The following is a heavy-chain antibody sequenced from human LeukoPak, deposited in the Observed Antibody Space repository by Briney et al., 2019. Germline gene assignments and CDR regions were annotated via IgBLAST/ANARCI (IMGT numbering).Heavy chain of an antibody. CDR1: GYSFTSYW. J-gene: IGHJ6*02. D-gene: IGHD3-22*01. V-gene: IGHV5-51*01. CDR3: ARLYYYDSRGYYYTQENYGMDV. CDR2: IYPGDSDT. Sequence: GESLKISCKGSGYSFTSYWIGWVRQMPGKGLEWMGIIYPGDSDTRYSPSFQGQVTISADKSISTAYLQWSSLKASDTAMYYCARLYYYDSRGYYYTQENYGMDVWGQGTTVTVSS.